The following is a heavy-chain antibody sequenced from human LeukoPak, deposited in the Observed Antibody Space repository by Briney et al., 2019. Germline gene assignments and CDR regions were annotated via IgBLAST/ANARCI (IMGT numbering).Heavy chain of an antibody. J-gene: IGHJ4*02. D-gene: IGHD1-26*01. CDR3: AQAGGSYPLYFDY. V-gene: IGHV3-23*01. CDR1: GFTFSSYA. CDR2: ISGSGGST. Sequence: GGSLRLSCAASGFTFSSYAMSWVRQAPGKRLEWVSAISGSGGSTYYADSVKGRFTISRDNSKNTLYLQMNSLRAEDTAVYYCAQAGGSYPLYFDYWGQGTLVTVSS.